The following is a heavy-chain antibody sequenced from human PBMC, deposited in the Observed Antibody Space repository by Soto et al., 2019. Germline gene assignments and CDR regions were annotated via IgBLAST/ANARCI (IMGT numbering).Heavy chain of an antibody. CDR1: GFTFSSDG. D-gene: IGHD2-2*01. J-gene: IGHJ5*01. Sequence: GGSLRLSCEASGFTFSSDGMHWVRHAPGKGLEWVAVIWFDGSKEYYADSVKGRFNVSRDNSKNTVYLEMNSPRTVDTAVYYCARGVPAGKGWLDSWGREPWSPSPQ. CDR3: ARGVPAGKGWLDS. V-gene: IGHV3-33*01. CDR2: IWFDGSKE.